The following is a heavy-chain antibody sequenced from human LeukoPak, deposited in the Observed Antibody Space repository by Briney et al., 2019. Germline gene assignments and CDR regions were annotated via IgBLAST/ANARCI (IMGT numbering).Heavy chain of an antibody. J-gene: IGHJ4*02. CDR3: AKDVNYSPSGTFDY. CDR2: ISWNSGRM. D-gene: IGHD3-10*01. V-gene: IGHV3-9*03. CDR1: GFTFDDYA. Sequence: PGVSLRLSCAAAGFTFDDYAMHWVRHAPGKGLEWVSSISWNSGRMDYADSVKGRFTISRDNAKNSLYLQMNSLRVEDMALYYCAKDVNYSPSGTFDYWGQGTLVTVSS.